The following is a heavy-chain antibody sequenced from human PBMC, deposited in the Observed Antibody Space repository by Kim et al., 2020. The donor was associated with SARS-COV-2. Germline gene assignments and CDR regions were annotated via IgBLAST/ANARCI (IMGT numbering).Heavy chain of an antibody. V-gene: IGHV3-23*01. J-gene: IGHJ4*02. CDR3: AKDVLPNYYDSSGYYLTLDY. CDR2: ISGSGGST. D-gene: IGHD3-22*01. Sequence: GGSLRLSCAASGFTFSSYAMSWVRQAPGKGLEWVSAISGSGGSTYYADSVKGRFTISRDNSKNTLYLQMNSLRAEDTAVYYCAKDVLPNYYDSSGYYLTLDYWGQGTLLTVSS. CDR1: GFTFSSYA.